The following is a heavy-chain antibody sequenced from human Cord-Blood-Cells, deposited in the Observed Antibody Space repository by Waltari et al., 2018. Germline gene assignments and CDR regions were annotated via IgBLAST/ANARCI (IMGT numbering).Heavy chain of an antibody. D-gene: IGHD6-13*01. CDR1: GYTFTGYY. V-gene: IGHV1-2*04. CDR2: INPNSGGT. CDR3: AREHLGIAAAGLDYYYGMDV. Sequence: QVQLVQSGAEVKKPGASVKVSCKASGYTFTGYYMHWVRQAPGQGLAWMGWINPNSGGTNYAKKFQGWVTMTRDTSISTAYMELSRLRSDDTAVYYCAREHLGIAAAGLDYYYGMDVWGQGTTVTVSS. J-gene: IGHJ6*02.